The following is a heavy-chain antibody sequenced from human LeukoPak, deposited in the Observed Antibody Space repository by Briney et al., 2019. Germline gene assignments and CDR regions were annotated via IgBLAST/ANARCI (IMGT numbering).Heavy chain of an antibody. D-gene: IGHD6-19*01. J-gene: IGHJ5*02. CDR2: IYYSGST. Sequence: SETLSLTCTVSGGSISSYYWSWIRQPPGKGLEWIGYIYYSGSTNYNPSLKSRVTISVDTSKNQFSLKLSSVTAADTAVYYCARDLAGTNWFDPWGQGTLVTVSS. V-gene: IGHV4-59*12. CDR3: ARDLAGTNWFDP. CDR1: GGSISSYY.